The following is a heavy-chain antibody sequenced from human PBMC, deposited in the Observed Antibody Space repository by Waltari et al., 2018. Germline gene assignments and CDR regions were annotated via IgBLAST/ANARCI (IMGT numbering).Heavy chain of an antibody. D-gene: IGHD2-15*01. Sequence: QVQLQESGPGLVKPSETLSLTCAVSGDSISNNNWWSWIRQPPGKGLEWIGSIGGSSRSPDSNPSLKSRVTISKDPSKNQLSLKLSSVTAADTAVYYCARGHCSDSGCPDSIDYWGQGVLVTVSS. V-gene: IGHV4-4*02. CDR2: IGGSSRSP. CDR1: GDSISNNNW. CDR3: ARGHCSDSGCPDSIDY. J-gene: IGHJ4*02.